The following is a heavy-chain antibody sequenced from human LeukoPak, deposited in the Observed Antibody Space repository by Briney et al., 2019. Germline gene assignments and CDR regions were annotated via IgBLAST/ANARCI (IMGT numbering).Heavy chain of an antibody. D-gene: IGHD4-17*01. Sequence: PGGSLRLSCAASGFTFSSYSMNWVRQAPGKGLEWVSYISSRSGSIFYADSVKGRFTISRDNAKNSVYLQMNSLRAEDTAVYYCARDHTVTTFASSYFDYWGQGTLVTVSS. V-gene: IGHV3-48*01. J-gene: IGHJ4*02. CDR2: ISSRSGSI. CDR3: ARDHTVTTFASSYFDY. CDR1: GFTFSSYS.